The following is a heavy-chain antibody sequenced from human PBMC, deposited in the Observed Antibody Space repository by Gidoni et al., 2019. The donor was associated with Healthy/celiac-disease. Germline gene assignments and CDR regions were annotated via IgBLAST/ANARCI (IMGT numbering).Heavy chain of an antibody. J-gene: IGHJ4*02. D-gene: IGHD2-2*01. V-gene: IGHV1-69*01. Sequence: QVQLVQSGAEVKKPGSSVKVSCKASGGTFSSYAISWVRQAPGQGLEWMGGIIPIFGTANYAQKFQGRVTITADESTSTAYMELSSLRSEDTAVYYCARSGYGCSSTSCYDFHLWGQGTLVTVSS. CDR2: IIPIFGTA. CDR3: ARSGYGCSSTSCYDFHL. CDR1: GGTFSSYA.